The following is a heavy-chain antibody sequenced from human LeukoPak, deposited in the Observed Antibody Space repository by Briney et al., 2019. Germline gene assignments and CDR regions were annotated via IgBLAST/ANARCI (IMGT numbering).Heavy chain of an antibody. V-gene: IGHV3-9*01. D-gene: IGHD5-12*01. CDR2: ISWNSGTI. CDR1: GFTFDDYA. CDR3: ARDYSYSGYGSCYFDY. Sequence: GGSLRLSCAASGFTFDDYAMHWVRQAPGKGLEWVSGISWNSGTIDYADSLKGRFTISRDNSKNTLYLQMNSLRAEDTAVYYCARDYSYSGYGSCYFDYWGQGTLVTVSS. J-gene: IGHJ4*02.